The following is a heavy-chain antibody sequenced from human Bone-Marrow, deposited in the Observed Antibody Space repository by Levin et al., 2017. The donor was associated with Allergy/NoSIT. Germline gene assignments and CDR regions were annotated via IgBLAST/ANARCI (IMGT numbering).Heavy chain of an antibody. D-gene: IGHD6-6*01. Sequence: GSLRLSCTVSGGSISSYYWSWIRQPPGKGLEWIGYIYYSGSTNYNPSLKSRVTISVDTSKNQFSLKLSSVTAADTAVYYCARGRRLAARLNWFDPWGQGTLVTVSS. CDR3: ARGRRLAARLNWFDP. V-gene: IGHV4-59*01. CDR1: GGSISSYY. J-gene: IGHJ5*02. CDR2: IYYSGST.